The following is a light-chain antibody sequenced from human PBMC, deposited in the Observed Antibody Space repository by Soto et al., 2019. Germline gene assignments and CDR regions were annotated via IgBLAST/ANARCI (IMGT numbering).Light chain of an antibody. CDR3: CSYAGSGTPVL. CDR1: NSDVGSYNV. V-gene: IGLV2-23*01. J-gene: IGLJ2*01. Sequence: QSALTQPASVSGPPGQSITISCIGTNSDVGSYNVVSWYQRHPGKAPKLLIYETSRRPSGVSNRFSGSKSGNTASLTISGLQAEDEADYYCCSYAGSGTPVLFGGGTKVTVL. CDR2: ETS.